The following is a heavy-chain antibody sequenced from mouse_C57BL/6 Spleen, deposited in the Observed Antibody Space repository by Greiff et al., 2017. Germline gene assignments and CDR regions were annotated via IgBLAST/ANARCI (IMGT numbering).Heavy chain of an antibody. Sequence: EVQLQESGGGLVKPGGSLKLSCAASGFTFSSYAMSWVRQTPEKRLEWVATISDGGSYTYYPDNVKGRFTISRDNAKNNLYLQMSHLKSEDTAMYYCAREASPGTAWFAYWGQGTLVTVSA. CDR3: AREASPGTAWFAY. V-gene: IGHV5-4*01. J-gene: IGHJ3*01. D-gene: IGHD4-1*01. CDR2: ISDGGSYT. CDR1: GFTFSSYA.